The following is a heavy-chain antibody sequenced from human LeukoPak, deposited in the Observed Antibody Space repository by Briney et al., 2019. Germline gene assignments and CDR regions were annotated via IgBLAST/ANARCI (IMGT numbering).Heavy chain of an antibody. CDR1: GYTFTSYG. CDR3: ARGLDGGSFYDFWSGYPGGRYGMDV. D-gene: IGHD3-3*01. Sequence: ASVKVSCKASGYTFTSYGISWVRQAPGQGLEWMGWISAYNGNTNYAQKLQGRVTMTTDTSTSTAYMGLRGLRSDDTAVYYCARGLDGGSFYDFWSGYPGGRYGMDVWGQGTTVTVSS. J-gene: IGHJ6*02. V-gene: IGHV1-18*01. CDR2: ISAYNGNT.